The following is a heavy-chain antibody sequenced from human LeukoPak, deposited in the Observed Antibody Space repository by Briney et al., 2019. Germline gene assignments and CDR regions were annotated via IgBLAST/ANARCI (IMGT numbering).Heavy chain of an antibody. D-gene: IGHD6-6*01. J-gene: IGHJ3*02. CDR2: IYHSGST. CDR1: GGSNSSGGYS. CDR3: ARTSIAARRANVFDI. V-gene: IGHV4-30-2*01. Sequence: SETLSLTCAVYGGSNSSGGYSWSWIRQPPGKGLEWIGYIYHSGSTYYNPSLKSRVTISVDRSKNQFSLKLSSVTAADTAVYHCARTSIAARRANVFDIWGQGTMVTVSS.